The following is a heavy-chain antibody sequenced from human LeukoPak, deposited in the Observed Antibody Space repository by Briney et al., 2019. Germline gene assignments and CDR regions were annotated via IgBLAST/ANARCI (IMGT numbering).Heavy chain of an antibody. CDR1: GFTFDDYA. J-gene: IGHJ2*01. Sequence: GGSLRLSCAASGFTFDDYAMHWVRQAPGKGLEWVSLISWDGGSTYYADSVKGRFTISRDNSKNSLYLQMNSLRAEDTAVYYCARDGLAAATLHWCFDLWGRGTLVTVSS. D-gene: IGHD2-15*01. CDR2: ISWDGGST. CDR3: ARDGLAAATLHWCFDL. V-gene: IGHV3-43D*03.